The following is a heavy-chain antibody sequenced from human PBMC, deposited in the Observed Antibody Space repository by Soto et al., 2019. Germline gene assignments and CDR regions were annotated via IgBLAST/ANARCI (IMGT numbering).Heavy chain of an antibody. CDR1: GGSISSGGYY. V-gene: IGHV4-31*03. Sequence: QVQLQESGPGLVKPSQTLSLTCTVSGGSISSGGYYWSWIRQHPGKGLEWIGYIYYSGSTYYNPSLKSRVTMSVATSKNQSSLKLSSVTAADTAVYYCARAKVGLLWPFGYWGQGTLVTVSS. D-gene: IGHD3-10*01. CDR3: ARAKVGLLWPFGY. CDR2: IYYSGST. J-gene: IGHJ4*02.